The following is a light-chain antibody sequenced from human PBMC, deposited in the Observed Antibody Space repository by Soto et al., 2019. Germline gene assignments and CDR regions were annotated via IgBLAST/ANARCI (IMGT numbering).Light chain of an antibody. CDR2: SAS. Sequence: DIQMTQSPSSVSASVGDRVTITCRASQDISTWLAWYQQKPGKAPKVLIYSASSLQTGVPSRFSGSRSGTDFTLTISSLQPEDFATYYCQQVNSFPRTFGQGTRVEIK. V-gene: IGKV1-12*01. J-gene: IGKJ1*01. CDR1: QDISTW. CDR3: QQVNSFPRT.